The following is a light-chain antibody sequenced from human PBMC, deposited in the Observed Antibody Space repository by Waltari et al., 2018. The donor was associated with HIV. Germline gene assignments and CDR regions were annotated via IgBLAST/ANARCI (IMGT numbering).Light chain of an antibody. J-gene: IGKJ1*01. Sequence: AIQLTQAPSSLSAYVGDRVTIICRGSQNITNDLSWYKHKRAKAPNALISSASTLQSGVPSMCSGGASGTIFTLTISSLQSEDGAAYYCLPGRSFPRTFGQGTNVEIK. V-gene: IGKV1-6*01. CDR2: SAS. CDR1: QNITND. CDR3: LPGRSFPRT.